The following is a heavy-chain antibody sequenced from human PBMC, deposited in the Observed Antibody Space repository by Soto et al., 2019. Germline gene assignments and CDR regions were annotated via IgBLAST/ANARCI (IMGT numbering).Heavy chain of an antibody. J-gene: IGHJ4*02. D-gene: IGHD6-13*01. CDR2: LNGRATDK. V-gene: IGHV3-23*01. CDR3: AKGYSDSSWSHLDF. CDR1: GFTFSSYA. Sequence: EVQLLESGGGLVRPGGSLRLSCVISGFTFSSYAMTWVRQAPGKGLEWVSTLNGRATDKYHADSVRGRFTISRDNSKSTLYLQMNSLRAEDSAIYYCAKGYSDSSWSHLDFWGQGTLVTVSS.